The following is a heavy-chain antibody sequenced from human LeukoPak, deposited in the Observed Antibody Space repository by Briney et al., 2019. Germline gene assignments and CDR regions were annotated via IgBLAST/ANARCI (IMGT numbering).Heavy chain of an antibody. V-gene: IGHV1-8*01. CDR1: GYTFTSYD. CDR2: MNPNSGNT. CDR3: ARGPHDYGDYEDYYYYGMDV. Sequence: ASVKVSCKASGYTFTSYDINWVRQATGQGLEWMGWMNPNSGNTGYAQKFQGGVTMTRNTSISTAYMELSSLRSEDTAVYYCARGPHDYGDYEDYYYYGMDVWGQGTTVTVPS. D-gene: IGHD4-17*01. J-gene: IGHJ6*02.